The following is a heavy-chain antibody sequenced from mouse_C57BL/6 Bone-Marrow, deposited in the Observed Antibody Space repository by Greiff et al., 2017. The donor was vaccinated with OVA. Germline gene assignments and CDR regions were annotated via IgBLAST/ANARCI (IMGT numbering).Heavy chain of an antibody. V-gene: IGHV7-1*01. CDR2: SRNKANDYTT. Sequence: EVNVVESGGGLVQSGRSLRLSCATSGFTFSDFYMEWVRQAPGKGLEWIAASRNKANDYTTEYSASVKGRFIVSRDTSQSILYLQMNALRAEDTAIYYCARDAYYSNYAMDYWGQGTSVTVSS. CDR1: GFTFSDFY. D-gene: IGHD2-5*01. CDR3: ARDAYYSNYAMDY. J-gene: IGHJ4*01.